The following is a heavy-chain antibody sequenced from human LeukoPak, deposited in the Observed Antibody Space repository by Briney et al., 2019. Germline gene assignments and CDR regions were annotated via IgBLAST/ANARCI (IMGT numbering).Heavy chain of an antibody. D-gene: IGHD2-2*02. J-gene: IGHJ5*02. V-gene: IGHV1-46*03. Sequence: ASVKVSCKASGYTFTSYYMHWVRQAPGQGLERMGIINPSGGSTSYAQKFQGRVTMTRDTSTSTVYMELSSLRSEDTAVYYCARRGYCSSTSCYTKSWFDPWGQGTLVTVSS. CDR1: GYTFTSYY. CDR3: ARRGYCSSTSCYTKSWFDP. CDR2: INPSGGST.